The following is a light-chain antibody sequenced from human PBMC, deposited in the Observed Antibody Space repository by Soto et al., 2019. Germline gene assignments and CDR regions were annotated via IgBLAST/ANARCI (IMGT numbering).Light chain of an antibody. CDR1: QSIFFTSNNKNY. V-gene: IGKV4-1*01. J-gene: IGKJ1*01. CDR3: QQYYSTPRT. Sequence: DIVMTQSPDSLAVSLGGRATINCKSSQSIFFTSNNKNYLAWYQQKPGQPPKLLIYWASTRESGVPDRFSGSGSGTDFTLTISSLQDEDVEVYYCQQYYSTPRTLGQGTKVDIK. CDR2: WAS.